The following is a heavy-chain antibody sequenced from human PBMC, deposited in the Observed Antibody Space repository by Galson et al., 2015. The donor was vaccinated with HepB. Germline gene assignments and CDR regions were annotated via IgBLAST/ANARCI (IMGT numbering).Heavy chain of an antibody. Sequence: SLRLSCAASGFTFSSYAMHWVRQAPGKGLGWVAVISYDGSNKYYADSVKGRFTISRDNSKNTLYLQMNSLRAEDTAVYYCARDGAAAGTPDVYGMDVWGQGTTVTVSS. D-gene: IGHD6-13*01. CDR3: ARDGAAAGTPDVYGMDV. CDR2: ISYDGSNK. J-gene: IGHJ6*02. V-gene: IGHV3-30-3*01. CDR1: GFTFSSYA.